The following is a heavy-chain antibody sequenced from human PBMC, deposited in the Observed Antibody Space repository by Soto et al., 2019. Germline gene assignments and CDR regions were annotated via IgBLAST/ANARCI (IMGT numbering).Heavy chain of an antibody. CDR1: GFTFDHYT. CDR3: VKEMGPCCDWSHYFDS. J-gene: IGHJ4*01. Sequence: GGSLSLSCSVSGFTFDHYTIHWVRQAPGRGLEFVSAINVYGTDIYYEDSVKGRFSTSRDNSKNTVYLQMNSLIYEDTAVNYCVKEMGPCCDWSHYFDSWGRGTKVTVYS. D-gene: IGHD3-9*01. V-gene: IGHV3-64D*06. CDR2: INVYGTDI.